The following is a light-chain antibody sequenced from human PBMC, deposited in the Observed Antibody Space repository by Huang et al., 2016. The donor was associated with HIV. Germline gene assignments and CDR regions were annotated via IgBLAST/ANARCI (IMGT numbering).Light chain of an antibody. Sequence: IVMTQSPDSLAVSLGDRATINCKSSQSLLYSSNNKNYLAWYQQKPGQPPKRLIYGASTRQSGVPDRFSGSGSGTDFTLTISSLQAEDVAVYFCQQYYSTWWTFGQGTKVEIK. J-gene: IGKJ1*01. CDR1: QSLLYSSNNKNY. CDR2: GAS. V-gene: IGKV4-1*01. CDR3: QQYYSTWWT.